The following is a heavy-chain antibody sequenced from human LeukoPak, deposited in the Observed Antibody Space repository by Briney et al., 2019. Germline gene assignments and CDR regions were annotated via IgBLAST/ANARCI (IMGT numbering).Heavy chain of an antibody. V-gene: IGHV3-7*01. CDR2: IKQDGGEK. J-gene: IGHJ4*02. CDR1: GFTFTCCW. Sequence: GGSLRLSCAASGFTFTCCWMSWVRQTPGKGLEWVASIKQDGGEKFYADSVKGRLTISRDNAKNSLYLQMNSLRAEDTAVYYCARVPGVTRYFDSWGQGILVTVSS. CDR3: ARVPGVTRYFDS. D-gene: IGHD4-23*01.